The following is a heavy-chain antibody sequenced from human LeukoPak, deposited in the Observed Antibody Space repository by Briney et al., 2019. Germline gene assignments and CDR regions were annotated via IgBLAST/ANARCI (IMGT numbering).Heavy chain of an antibody. CDR3: ATVVTIFGGGGIYFDY. J-gene: IGHJ4*02. V-gene: IGHV1-24*01. CDR1: GYTLTELS. Sequence: ASVKVSCKVSGYTLTELSMHWVRQAPGKGLEGVGGFDPEDGETIYAQKFQGRVTMTEDTSTDTAYMELSSLRSEDTAVYYCATVVTIFGGGGIYFDYWGQGTLVTVSS. CDR2: FDPEDGET. D-gene: IGHD3-3*01.